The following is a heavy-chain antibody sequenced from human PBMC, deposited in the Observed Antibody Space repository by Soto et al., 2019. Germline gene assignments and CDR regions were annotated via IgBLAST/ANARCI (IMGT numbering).Heavy chain of an antibody. V-gene: IGHV3-30*18. D-gene: IGHD3-10*01. Sequence: PGGSLRLSCAASGFTFSSYGMHWVRQAPGKGLEWVAVISYDGSNKYYADSVKGRFTISRDNSKNTLYLQMNSLRAEDTAVYYCAKSGGPDDYWGQGTLVTVSS. CDR1: GFTFSSYG. CDR3: AKSGGPDDY. CDR2: ISYDGSNK. J-gene: IGHJ4*02.